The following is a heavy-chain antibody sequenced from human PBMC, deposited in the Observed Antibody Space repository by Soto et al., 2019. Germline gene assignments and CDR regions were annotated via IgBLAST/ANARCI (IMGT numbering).Heavy chain of an antibody. Sequence: QVQLVQSGAEVKKPGSSVKVSCKASGGTFSSYAISWVRQAPGQGLEWMGGIIPIFGTANYAQKFQGRVTITADESTSTAYMEVSSLRSEDTAVYYCARTYYYGSGSYLNYYYGMDVWGQGTTVTVSS. CDR3: ARTYYYGSGSYLNYYYGMDV. V-gene: IGHV1-69*01. CDR2: IIPIFGTA. J-gene: IGHJ6*02. CDR1: GGTFSSYA. D-gene: IGHD3-10*01.